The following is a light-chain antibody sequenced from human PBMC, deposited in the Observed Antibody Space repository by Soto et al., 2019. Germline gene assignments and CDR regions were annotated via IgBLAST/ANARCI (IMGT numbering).Light chain of an antibody. Sequence: QSVLTQPPSASATPGQRVTISCSGSSSNIGTNYVYWYQHLPGTAPKLLIYRNDQRPSGVPDRFSGSKSGTSASLAISGLQSEDEADYYCAAWDDSLNGVVFGGGTKLTVL. CDR3: AAWDDSLNGVV. CDR2: RND. CDR1: SSNIGTNY. V-gene: IGLV1-47*01. J-gene: IGLJ2*01.